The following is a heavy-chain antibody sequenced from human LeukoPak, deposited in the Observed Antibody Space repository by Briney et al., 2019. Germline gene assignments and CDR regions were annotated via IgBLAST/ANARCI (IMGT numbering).Heavy chain of an antibody. Sequence: PSETLSLTCTVSGGSISSYYWSWIRQPPGKGLEWIGYIYYSGSTNYNPSLKSRVTMSVDTSKNQFSLKLSSVTAADTAVYYCARDLIGSMDHFDYWGQGTLVTVSS. CDR1: GGSISSYY. D-gene: IGHD1-26*01. J-gene: IGHJ4*02. V-gene: IGHV4-59*12. CDR3: ARDLIGSMDHFDY. CDR2: IYYSGST.